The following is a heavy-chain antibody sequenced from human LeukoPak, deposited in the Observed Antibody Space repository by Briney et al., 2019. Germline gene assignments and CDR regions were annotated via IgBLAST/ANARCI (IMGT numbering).Heavy chain of an antibody. D-gene: IGHD3-10*01. CDR3: ARGGGSGSYYYDYYYYYYMDV. J-gene: IGHJ6*03. Sequence: SETPSLTCAVYGGSFSGYYWSWIRQPPGKGLEWIGEINHSGSTNYNPSLKSRVTISVDTSKNQFSLKLSSVTAADTAVYYCARGGGSGSYYYDYYYYYYMDVWGKGTTVTVSS. V-gene: IGHV4-34*01. CDR1: GGSFSGYY. CDR2: INHSGST.